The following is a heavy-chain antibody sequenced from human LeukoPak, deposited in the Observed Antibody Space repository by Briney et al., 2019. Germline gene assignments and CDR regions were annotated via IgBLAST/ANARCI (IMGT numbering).Heavy chain of an antibody. Sequence: ASVKVSCKASRYTFTSYDFNWVRQATGQGLEWMGWMNPNTGNTGYAQKFQGRVTMTRNTSISTAYMELSSLRSEDTAVYYCVRGYTAASAYAFDIWGQGTMVTVSS. CDR1: RYTFTSYD. CDR2: MNPNTGNT. V-gene: IGHV1-8*01. J-gene: IGHJ3*02. D-gene: IGHD5-18*01. CDR3: VRGYTAASAYAFDI.